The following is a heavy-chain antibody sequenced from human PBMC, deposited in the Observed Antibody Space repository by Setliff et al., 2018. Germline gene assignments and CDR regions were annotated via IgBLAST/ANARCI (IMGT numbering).Heavy chain of an antibody. V-gene: IGHV1-69*13. CDR2: IIPIFGTA. CDR1: GGTFSSYA. Sequence: SVKVSCKASGGTFSSYAISWVRQAPGQGLEWMGGIIPIFGTANYAQKFQGRVTITADESTSTAYMELSSLRSEDTAVYYCARGYSYGYDSGYYFDYWGQGTQVTVSS. J-gene: IGHJ4*02. D-gene: IGHD5-18*01. CDR3: ARGYSYGYDSGYYFDY.